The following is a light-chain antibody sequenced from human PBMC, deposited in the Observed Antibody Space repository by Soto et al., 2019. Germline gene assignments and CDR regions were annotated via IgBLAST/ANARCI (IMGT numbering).Light chain of an antibody. CDR2: GDD. J-gene: IGLJ1*01. CDR1: SSNIGRNV. V-gene: IGLV1-47*02. CDR3: CSYVTTPEI. Sequence: QSVLTQPPSVSGTPGQRVTISCSGSSSNIGRNVVYWYQQFPGAAPKVVIYGDDQRPSGVPDRFSGSRSGASASLAISGLRSEDEADYYCCSYVTTPEIFGTGTKVTVL.